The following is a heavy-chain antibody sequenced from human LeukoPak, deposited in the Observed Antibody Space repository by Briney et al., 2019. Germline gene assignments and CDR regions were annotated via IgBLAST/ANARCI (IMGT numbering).Heavy chain of an antibody. Sequence: RWSLRLSCAASGFTFSSYSMNWVRQAPGKGLEWVSSISSSSSYIYYADSVKGRFTISRDNAKNSLYLQMNSLRAEDTAVYYCARDVSSSWADAFDIWGQGTMVTVSS. D-gene: IGHD6-13*01. CDR1: GFTFSSYS. CDR3: ARDVSSSWADAFDI. V-gene: IGHV3-21*01. J-gene: IGHJ3*02. CDR2: ISSSSSYI.